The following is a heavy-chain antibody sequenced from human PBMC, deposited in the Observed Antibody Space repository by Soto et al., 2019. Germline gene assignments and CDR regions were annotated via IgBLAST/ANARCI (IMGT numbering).Heavy chain of an antibody. CDR1: GYTFTSYD. CDR3: ARGRDNWNSDAFDI. J-gene: IGHJ3*02. CDR2: MNPNSGNA. Sequence: ASVKVSCKASGYTFTSYDINWVRQATGQGLEWMGWMNPNSGNAGYAQKFQGRVTMTRNTSISTAYMELSSLRSEDTAVYYCARGRDNWNSDAFDIWGQGTMVTVSS. V-gene: IGHV1-8*01. D-gene: IGHD1-7*01.